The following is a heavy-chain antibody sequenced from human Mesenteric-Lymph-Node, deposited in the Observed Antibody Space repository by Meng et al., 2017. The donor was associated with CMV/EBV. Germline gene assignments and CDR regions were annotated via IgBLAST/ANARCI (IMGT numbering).Heavy chain of an antibody. D-gene: IGHD6-13*01. J-gene: IGHJ4*02. CDR3: ARDAIAVAGNVGYDF. Sequence: SAYTDTHYALNWLRQAPGQGLEWIGWIDTNTGNTTYGQGFTGRFVFSMDTSVSTAYLQISSLEAEDTAVYFCARDAIAVAGNVGYDFWGQGTLVTVSS. V-gene: IGHV7-4-1*02. CDR2: IDTNTGNT. CDR1: AYTDTHYA.